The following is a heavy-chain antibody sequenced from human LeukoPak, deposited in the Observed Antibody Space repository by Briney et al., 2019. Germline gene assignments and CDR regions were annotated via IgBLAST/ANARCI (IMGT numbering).Heavy chain of an antibody. V-gene: IGHV4-39*01. CDR2: IYYSGST. D-gene: IGHD5-12*01. CDR3: ATLGDSYELYYFDY. J-gene: IGHJ4*02. CDR1: GGSISSSSYY. Sequence: ETLSLTCTVSGGSISSSSYYWGWIRQPPGKGLEWIGSIYYSGSTYYNPSLKSRVTISVDTSKNQFSLKLSSVTAADTAVYYCATLGDSYELYYFDYWGQGTLVTVSS.